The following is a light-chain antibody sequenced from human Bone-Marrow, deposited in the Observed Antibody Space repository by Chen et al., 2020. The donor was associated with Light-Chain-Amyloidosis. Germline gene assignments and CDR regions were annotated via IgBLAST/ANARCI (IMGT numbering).Light chain of an antibody. CDR1: SSDVGAYNY. J-gene: IGLJ1*01. CDR3: CSYAGSYTRV. CDR2: DIR. V-gene: IGLV2-11*01. Sequence: QSALPPPRSVSGSPGQSVTISCTGASSDVGAYNYVSWYQQHPGKAPKLIIYDIRGRPSGVPDRFSCSKSGNTASLTIAGLQAEDEADYYCCSYAGSYTRVFGTGTKVTVL.